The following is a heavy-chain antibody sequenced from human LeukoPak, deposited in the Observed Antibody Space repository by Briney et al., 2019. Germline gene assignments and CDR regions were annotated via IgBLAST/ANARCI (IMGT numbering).Heavy chain of an antibody. V-gene: IGHV3-30*18. D-gene: IGHD4-17*01. CDR3: AKFAVTHYFDY. CDR1: GFTFSSYG. J-gene: IGHJ4*02. Sequence: GGSLRLSCAASGFTFSSYGMHWVRQAPGKGLEWVAVISYDGSNKYYADSVKGRFTISRDNSKNTLYLQMNSLRAEGTAVYYCAKFAVTHYFDYWGQGTLVTVSS. CDR2: ISYDGSNK.